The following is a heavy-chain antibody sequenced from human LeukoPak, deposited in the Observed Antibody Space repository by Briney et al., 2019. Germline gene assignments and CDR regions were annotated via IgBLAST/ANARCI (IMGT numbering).Heavy chain of an antibody. CDR3: AKGLGDNYYYYYMDV. J-gene: IGHJ6*03. CDR2: ISYDGSNK. CDR1: GFTLSSYA. V-gene: IGHV3-30-3*01. Sequence: TGGSLRLSCAASGFTLSSYAMHWFRQAPGKGLEWVAVISYDGSNKYYADSVKGRFTISRDNSKNTLYLQMNSLRAEDTAVYYCAKGLGDNYYYYYMDVWGKGTTVTVSS. D-gene: IGHD3-9*01.